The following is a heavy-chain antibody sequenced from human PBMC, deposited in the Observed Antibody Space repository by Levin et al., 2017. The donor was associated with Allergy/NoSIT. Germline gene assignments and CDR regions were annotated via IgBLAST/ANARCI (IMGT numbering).Heavy chain of an antibody. CDR2: IYYSGST. CDR1: GGSISSSSYY. J-gene: IGHJ3*02. D-gene: IGHD1-7*01. CDR3: ARHGENGITGTTEPFDI. V-gene: IGHV4-39*01. Sequence: GSLRLSCTVSGGSISSSSYYWGWIRQPPGKGLEWIGSIYYSGSTYYNPSLKSRVTISVDTSKNQFSLKLSSVTAADTAVYYCARHGENGITGTTEPFDIWGQGTMVTVSS.